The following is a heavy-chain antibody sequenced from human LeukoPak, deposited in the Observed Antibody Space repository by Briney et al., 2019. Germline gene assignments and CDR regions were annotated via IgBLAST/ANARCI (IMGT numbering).Heavy chain of an antibody. Sequence: GASVKVSCKASGGTFSSYAISWVRQAPGQGLEWMGWINADNGNTKYAQKLQGRVTMTTDTSTSTAYMELRSLRSDDTAVYYCARDTRPDYWGQGTLVTVSS. J-gene: IGHJ4*02. V-gene: IGHV1-18*01. CDR3: ARDTRPDY. CDR2: INADNGNT. D-gene: IGHD2-2*01. CDR1: GGTFSSYA.